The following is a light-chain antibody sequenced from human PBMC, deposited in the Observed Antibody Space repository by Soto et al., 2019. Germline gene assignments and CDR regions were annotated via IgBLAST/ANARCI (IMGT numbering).Light chain of an antibody. V-gene: IGLV2-8*01. CDR2: EVS. Sequence: QPVLTQPPSASGSPGQSVTISCTGTGSDVGGYNYVSWYQQHPGKAPKLMMFEVSKRPSGVPDRFSGSKFGNTASLTVSGLQDEDEADYYCASYGGNDNLLFGGGTKVTVL. CDR3: ASYGGNDNLL. CDR1: GSDVGGYNY. J-gene: IGLJ2*01.